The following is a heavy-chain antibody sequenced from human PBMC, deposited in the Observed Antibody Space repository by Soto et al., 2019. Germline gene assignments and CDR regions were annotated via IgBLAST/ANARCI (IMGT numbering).Heavy chain of an antibody. CDR3: ARKVDTVVTPIDL. CDR2: ISGNNANI. V-gene: IGHV3-48*02. J-gene: IGHJ5*02. D-gene: IGHD2-21*02. CDR1: GFTFSAYS. Sequence: EVQLVESGGGLVQPGGSLRLSCVASGFTFSAYSMNWVRQAPGKGTEWISYISGNNANIYYADSVRGRFTISIDNAKSSLFLQLDSLRHEDTAVYYWARKVDTVVTPIDLWGQGTLVSCSS.